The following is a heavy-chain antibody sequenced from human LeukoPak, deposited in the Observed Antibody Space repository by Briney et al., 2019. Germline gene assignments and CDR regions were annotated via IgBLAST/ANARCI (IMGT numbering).Heavy chain of an antibody. CDR3: AKDRIAAAGHPYYFDY. CDR1: GFTFSSYA. D-gene: IGHD6-13*01. V-gene: IGHV3-23*01. Sequence: PGRSLRLSCAASGFTFSSYAMSWVRQAPGKGLEWVSAISGSGGSTYYADSVKGRFTISRDNSKNTLYLQMNSLRAEDTAVYYCAKDRIAAAGHPYYFDYWGQGTLVTVSS. J-gene: IGHJ4*02. CDR2: ISGSGGST.